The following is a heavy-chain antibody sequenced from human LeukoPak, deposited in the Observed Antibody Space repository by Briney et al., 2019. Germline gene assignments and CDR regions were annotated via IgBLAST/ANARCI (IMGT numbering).Heavy chain of an antibody. CDR2: INGGGDIT. V-gene: IGHV3-23*01. CDR3: AKRYGDSTGWFFDF. CDR1: GFTFNTYA. D-gene: IGHD6-13*01. J-gene: IGHJ4*02. Sequence: PGGSLRLSCETSGFTFNTYAMTWVRQAPGKGLEWVSSINGGGDITYYAESVKGRFTVSRDNSKNTLFLQMNSLRAEDTAVFYCAKRYGDSTGWFFDFWGQGSLVTVSS.